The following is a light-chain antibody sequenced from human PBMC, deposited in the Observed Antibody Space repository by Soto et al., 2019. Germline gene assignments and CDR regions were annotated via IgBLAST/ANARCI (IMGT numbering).Light chain of an antibody. CDR3: QSYDGTLSGSYV. V-gene: IGLV1-40*01. Sequence: QSVLTQPPSVSGSPGQSVTISCTGGSSNIGAGYDVHWYQQLPGTAPKLLIYGSTNRPSGVPDRFSGSKSGTSASLAITGLQAEDEADYYCQSYDGTLSGSYVFGIGTKVTRP. CDR2: GST. CDR1: SSNIGAGYD. J-gene: IGLJ1*01.